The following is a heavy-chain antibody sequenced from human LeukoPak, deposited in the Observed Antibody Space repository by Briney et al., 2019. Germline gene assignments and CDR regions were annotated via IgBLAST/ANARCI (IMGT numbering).Heavy chain of an antibody. CDR1: GFTFSSFA. CDR2: ISGSGGTT. CDR3: AKDLPDYGDYIEGY. Sequence: PGGSLRLSCVASGFTFSSFAMSWVRQAPGKGLEWVSTISGSGGTTNYADSVEGRFTFFRDNSRNLVHLQMNSLRAEDTAVYYCAKDLPDYGDYIEGYWGQGTLVTVSS. D-gene: IGHD4-17*01. J-gene: IGHJ4*02. V-gene: IGHV3-23*01.